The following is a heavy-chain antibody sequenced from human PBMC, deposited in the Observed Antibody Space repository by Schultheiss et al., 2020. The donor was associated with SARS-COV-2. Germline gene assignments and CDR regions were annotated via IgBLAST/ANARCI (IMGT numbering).Heavy chain of an antibody. CDR3: ARGPNLRFLEWFEYYYYGMDV. Sequence: ASVKVSCKASGYTFTSYYMHWVRQAPGQGLEWMGWINPNSGGTNYAQKFQGRVTMTRDTSISTAYMELSSLRSEDTAVYYCARGPNLRFLEWFEYYYYGMDVWGQGTTVTVSS. CDR1: GYTFTSYY. V-gene: IGHV1-2*02. D-gene: IGHD3-3*01. J-gene: IGHJ6*02. CDR2: INPNSGGT.